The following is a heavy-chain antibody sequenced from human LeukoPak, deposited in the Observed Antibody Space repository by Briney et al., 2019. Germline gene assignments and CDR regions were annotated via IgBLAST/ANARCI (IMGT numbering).Heavy chain of an antibody. CDR2: IYYSGST. Sequence: SETLSLTCTVSGGSIISTIYYWGWIRQSPGKGLDWIGSIYYSGSTYYNPSLKSRVTISVDTSKNQFSLKLSSVTAADTAVYYCATGAAAGTLGWAPPGYWFDPWGQGTLVTVSS. CDR1: GGSIISTIYY. D-gene: IGHD6-13*01. J-gene: IGHJ5*02. CDR3: ATGAAAGTLGWAPPGYWFDP. V-gene: IGHV4-39*01.